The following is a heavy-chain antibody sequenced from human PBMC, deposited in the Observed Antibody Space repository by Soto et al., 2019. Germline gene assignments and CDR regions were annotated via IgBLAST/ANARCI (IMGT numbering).Heavy chain of an antibody. J-gene: IGHJ3*02. CDR2: ISGSGGST. Sequence: EVQLLETGGGLVQPGGSLGLSCAASGFTFSSYAMSWVRQAPGKGLEWVSAISGSGGSTYYADSVKGRFTISRDNSKNTLYVEMNSLRAEDTAVYYCAKELGTMIVLDAFDIWGQGTMVTVSS. CDR1: GFTFSSYA. D-gene: IGHD3-22*01. V-gene: IGHV3-23*01. CDR3: AKELGTMIVLDAFDI.